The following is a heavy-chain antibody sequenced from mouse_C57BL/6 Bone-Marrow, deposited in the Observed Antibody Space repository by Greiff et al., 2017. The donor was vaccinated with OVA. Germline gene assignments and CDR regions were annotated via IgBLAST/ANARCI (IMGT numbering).Heavy chain of an antibody. V-gene: IGHV1-69*01. CDR3: ARKHSYGSSPFDY. Sequence: QVQLQQPGAELVMPGASVKLSCKASGYTFTSYWMHWVKQRPGQGLEWIGEIDPSDSYTNYNQKFKGKSTLTVDKSSSTAYMQLSSLTSEDSAVYYCARKHSYGSSPFDYWGQGTTLTVSS. D-gene: IGHD1-1*01. CDR1: GYTFTSYW. J-gene: IGHJ2*01. CDR2: IDPSDSYT.